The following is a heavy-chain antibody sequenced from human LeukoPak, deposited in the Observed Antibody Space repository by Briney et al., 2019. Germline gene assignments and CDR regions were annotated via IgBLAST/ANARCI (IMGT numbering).Heavy chain of an antibody. J-gene: IGHJ5*02. Sequence: PSQTLSLTCTISGGSISSGDYYWSWIRQPPGKGLEWIGYIYYSGSTYYNPSLKSRVTISVDTSKNQFSLDLRSVTAADTAVYYCARDFARAFHPWGQGTLVTVSS. CDR3: ARDFARAFHP. V-gene: IGHV4-30-4*01. CDR1: GGSISSGDYY. D-gene: IGHD2/OR15-2a*01. CDR2: IYYSGST.